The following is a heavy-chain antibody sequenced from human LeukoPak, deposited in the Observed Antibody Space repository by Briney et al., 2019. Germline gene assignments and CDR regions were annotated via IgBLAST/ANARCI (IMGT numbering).Heavy chain of an antibody. J-gene: IGHJ6*03. V-gene: IGHV1-69*13. Sequence: ASVKVSCKASGGTFSSYAISWVRQAPGQGLEWMGGIIPIFGTANYAQKFQGKVTITADESTSTAYMELSSLRSEDTAVYYCASQRPYYDSKGSMDVWGKGTTVTVSS. CDR3: ASQRPYYDSKGSMDV. D-gene: IGHD3-3*01. CDR2: IIPIFGTA. CDR1: GGTFSSYA.